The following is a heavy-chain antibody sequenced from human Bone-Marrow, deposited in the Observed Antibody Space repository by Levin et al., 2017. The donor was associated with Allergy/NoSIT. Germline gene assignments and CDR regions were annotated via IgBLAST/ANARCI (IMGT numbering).Heavy chain of an antibody. CDR3: AREYTGYDAFDV. J-gene: IGHJ3*01. CDR1: GYNFRDYD. V-gene: IGHV1-46*03. Sequence: PKASVKVSCKASGYNFRDYDIHWVRQAPGQGLQWMGLITPSGGTTAFSQIFQGRVAMARDTSTSTVYMELSGLRSEDTAIYYCAREYTGYDAFDVWGQGTVVTVSS. D-gene: IGHD5-12*01. CDR2: ITPSGGTT.